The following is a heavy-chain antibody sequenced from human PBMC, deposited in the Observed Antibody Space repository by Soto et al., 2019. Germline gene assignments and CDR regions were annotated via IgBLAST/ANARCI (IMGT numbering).Heavy chain of an antibody. V-gene: IGHV3-30*18. CDR2: ISNDGSNK. CDR1: GFTFSSHA. CDR3: AKVQGLIAARPLDY. Sequence: QVQLVESGGGVVQPGRSLRLSCAASGFTFSSHAMHWVRQAPGKGLEWVAFISNDGSNKYYADSVKGRFTIARDNSKNTLSLHMNSLRAEDTAIYYCAKVQGLIAARPLDYWGQGTLVTVSS. J-gene: IGHJ4*02. D-gene: IGHD6-6*01.